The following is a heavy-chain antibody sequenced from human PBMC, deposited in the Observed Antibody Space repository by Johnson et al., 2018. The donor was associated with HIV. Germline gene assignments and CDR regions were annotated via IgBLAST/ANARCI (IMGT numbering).Heavy chain of an antibody. CDR2: ISSSTDTI. V-gene: IGHV3-11*01. CDR1: GFTFSDYY. D-gene: IGHD5-12*01. J-gene: IGHJ3*02. Sequence: QVQLVESGGGLVKPGGSLRLSCAASGFTFSDYYMNWIRQAPGKGLEWVSYISSSTDTIYYADSVKGRFTISRDNAKNSLSLQMNSLRAEDTAVYYCSRHSPRGYTGYDAFDIWGQGTMVSVSS. CDR3: SRHSPRGYTGYDAFDI.